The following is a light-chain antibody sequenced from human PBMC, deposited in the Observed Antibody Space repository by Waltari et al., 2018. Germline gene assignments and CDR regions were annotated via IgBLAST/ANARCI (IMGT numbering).Light chain of an antibody. CDR2: DAS. CDR3: QHRRSWPLT. Sequence: EIVLTQSPATLSLSPGERATLSCRASQSVSSYLAWYQQKPGQAPRLLIYDASNRATGIPARFSGSGSWTDFTLTISSLEPEDFAVYYCQHRRSWPLTFGGGTKVEIK. CDR1: QSVSSY. V-gene: IGKV3-11*01. J-gene: IGKJ4*01.